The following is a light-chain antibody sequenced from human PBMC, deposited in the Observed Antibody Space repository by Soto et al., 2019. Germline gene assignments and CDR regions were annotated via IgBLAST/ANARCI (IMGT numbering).Light chain of an antibody. V-gene: IGKV3-20*01. Sequence: EIVLTQSPGTLSLSPGERATRSCRASQSVSSSYLAWYQQKPGQAPRLLIYGASSRATGIPDRFSGSGSGTDFNLTISRLEPEDFAVYYCQQYGSSLWTFGQGTKVEIK. J-gene: IGKJ1*01. CDR2: GAS. CDR3: QQYGSSLWT. CDR1: QSVSSSY.